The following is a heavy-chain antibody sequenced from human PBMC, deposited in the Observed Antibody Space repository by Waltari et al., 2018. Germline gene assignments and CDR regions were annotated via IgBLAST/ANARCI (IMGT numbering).Heavy chain of an antibody. D-gene: IGHD2-2*01. J-gene: IGHJ6*03. CDR3: ARGRGYCSSTSCYYYYYYYMDV. CDR2: INHSGST. CDR1: GGSFSGYY. Sequence: QVQLQQWGAGLLKPSETLSLTCAVYGGSFSGYYWSWIRQPPGKGLEWLGEINHSGSTNYNPSLKSRVTISVDTSKNQFSLKLSSVTAADTAVYYCARGRGYCSSTSCYYYYYYYMDVWGKGTTVTISS. V-gene: IGHV4-34*01.